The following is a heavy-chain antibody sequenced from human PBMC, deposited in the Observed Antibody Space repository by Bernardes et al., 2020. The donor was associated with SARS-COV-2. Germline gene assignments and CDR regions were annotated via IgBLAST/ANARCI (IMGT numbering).Heavy chain of an antibody. D-gene: IGHD2-15*01. J-gene: IGHJ5*01. CDR2: ISPHNGNT. Sequence: AAVKVSCKTSGYNFASFGISWVRQAPGQGLEWMGWISPHNGNTNYAQKLQGRVTMTTDTSTTTAYMELRSLRSDDTAVYYCARERDGGLYNWFDTWGHGSLVTVSS. CDR1: GYNFASFG. V-gene: IGHV1-18*01. CDR3: ARERDGGLYNWFDT.